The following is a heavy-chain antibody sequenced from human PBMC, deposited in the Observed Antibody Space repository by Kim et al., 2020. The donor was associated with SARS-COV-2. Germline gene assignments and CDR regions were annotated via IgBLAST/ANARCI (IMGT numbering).Heavy chain of an antibody. J-gene: IGHJ4*02. V-gene: IGHV1-18*01. CDR3: ARGDYLALDY. Sequence: ASVKVSCKTSGYPFDSYDITWVRQAPGQGLEWMGWINGYSGGTDYPQKLQGRVTMTADTSTATAYMELKSLRSDDTAVYFCARGDYLALDYWGQRTLVTVSS. CDR1: GYPFDSYD. CDR2: INGYSGGT. D-gene: IGHD4-17*01.